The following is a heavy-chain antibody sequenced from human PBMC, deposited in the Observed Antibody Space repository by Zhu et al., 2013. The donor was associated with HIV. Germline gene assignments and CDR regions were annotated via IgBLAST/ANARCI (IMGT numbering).Heavy chain of an antibody. CDR1: GGTFSSYT. Sequence: QVQLVQSGAEVKKPGSSVKVSCKASGGTFSSYTISWVRQAPGQGLEWMGRIIPILGIANYAQKFQGRVTITADKSTSTAYMELSSLRSEDTAVYYCARGPNYYDSSGYYPRPFDYWGQGTLVTVSS. CDR3: ARGPNYYDSSGYYPRPFDY. J-gene: IGHJ4*02. CDR2: IIPILGIA. V-gene: IGHV1-69*02. D-gene: IGHD3-22*01.